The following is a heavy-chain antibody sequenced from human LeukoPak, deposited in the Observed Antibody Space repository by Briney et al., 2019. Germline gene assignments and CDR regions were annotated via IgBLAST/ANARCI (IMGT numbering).Heavy chain of an antibody. Sequence: GGSLRLSCAASGFTFSNYAMTWVRQAPGKGLEWVSAISISGDTTYYADAVKGRFTISRDNSKNTVYLQMNSLRAEDTAVYYCANEIRPNDYWGQGTLVTVSS. D-gene: IGHD4-17*01. J-gene: IGHJ4*02. CDR2: ISISGDTT. CDR3: ANEIRPNDY. CDR1: GFTFSNYA. V-gene: IGHV3-23*01.